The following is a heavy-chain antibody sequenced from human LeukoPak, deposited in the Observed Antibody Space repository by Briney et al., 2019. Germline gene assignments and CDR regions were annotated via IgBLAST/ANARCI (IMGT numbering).Heavy chain of an antibody. CDR3: ARTYGSGSSIWFDP. CDR2: IYSGGST. J-gene: IGHJ5*02. V-gene: IGHV3-53*01. CDR1: GFTVSSNY. Sequence: GGSLRLSCAASGFTVSSNYMSWVRQAPGKGLEWVSVIYSGGSTYYADSVKGRFTISRDNSKNTLYLQMNSLRAEDTAVYYCARTYGSGSSIWFDPWGQGTLVTVSS. D-gene: IGHD3-10*01.